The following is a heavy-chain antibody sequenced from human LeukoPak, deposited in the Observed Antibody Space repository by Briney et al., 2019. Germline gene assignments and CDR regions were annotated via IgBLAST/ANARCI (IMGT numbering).Heavy chain of an antibody. V-gene: IGHV1-8*01. Sequence: ASVKVSCKASEYTFTSYDIHWVRQAPGQGLEWMGWMNPNSGNTGYAQKFQGRVTMTRNTSISTAYMELSSLRSEDTAVYYCARRTYGDSRRWVDRWGEGTLVTVSS. CDR1: EYTFTSYD. J-gene: IGHJ5*02. D-gene: IGHD4-17*01. CDR2: MNPNSGNT. CDR3: ARRTYGDSRRWVDR.